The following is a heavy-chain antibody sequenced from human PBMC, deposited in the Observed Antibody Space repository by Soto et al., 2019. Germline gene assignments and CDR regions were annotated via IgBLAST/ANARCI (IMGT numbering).Heavy chain of an antibody. Sequence: GGSLRLSCAASGFTFSGSAMHWVRQASGKGLEWVSSISSSSSYIYYADSVKGRFTISRDNAKNSLYLQMNSLRAEDTAVYYCARDDLGVPMAVGAAFDIWGQGTMVIVSS. CDR1: GFTFSGSA. J-gene: IGHJ3*02. CDR3: ARDDLGVPMAVGAAFDI. V-gene: IGHV3-21*01. CDR2: ISSSSSYI. D-gene: IGHD6-19*01.